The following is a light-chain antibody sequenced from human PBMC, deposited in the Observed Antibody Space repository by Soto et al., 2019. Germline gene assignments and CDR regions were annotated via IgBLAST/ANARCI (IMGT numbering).Light chain of an antibody. CDR2: AAS. Sequence: DIHMTQSPSSLSASVGYRFTITCRASQSISSYLNWYQQKPGKAPKLLIYAASSLQSGVPSRLSGSGSGTALTLTISSLQPEDSATYYCQQSYTTPTFGQGTRLEIK. J-gene: IGKJ5*01. CDR3: QQSYTTPT. CDR1: QSISSY. V-gene: IGKV1-39*01.